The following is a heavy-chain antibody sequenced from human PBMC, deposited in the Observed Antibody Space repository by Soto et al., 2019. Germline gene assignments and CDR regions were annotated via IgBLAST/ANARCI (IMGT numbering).Heavy chain of an antibody. D-gene: IGHD2-2*01. CDR1: GFTFSSRW. CDR3: ARDTSYSTDY. J-gene: IGHJ4*02. V-gene: IGHV3-74*01. CDR2: INSDGSTT. Sequence: VRLVESGGGLVQPGGSLRLSCATSGFTFSSRWMHWVRQAPGKGLVWVSYINSDGSTTTYVDSVKGRFTISRDNAKNTVYLQMNSLRVDDTAVYYCARDTSYSTDYWGQGTLVTVSS.